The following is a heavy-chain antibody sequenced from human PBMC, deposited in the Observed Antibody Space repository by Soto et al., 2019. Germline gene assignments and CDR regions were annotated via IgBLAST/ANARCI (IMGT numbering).Heavy chain of an antibody. V-gene: IGHV1-46*01. CDR1: GYTFTSYY. J-gene: IGHJ4*02. CDR3: AARILGMRGDYVDY. D-gene: IGHD3-3*01. CDR2: VNPSGGHT. Sequence: ASVKVSCKASGYTFTSYYLHWVRQAPGQGLEWRGIVNPSGGHTSYAQKFQERVTITRDMSTSTAYMELSSLRSEDTAVYYCAARILGMRGDYVDYCGQGTLVTVSS.